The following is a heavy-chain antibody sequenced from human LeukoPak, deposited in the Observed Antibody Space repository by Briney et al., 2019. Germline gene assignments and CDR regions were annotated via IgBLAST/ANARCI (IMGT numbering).Heavy chain of an antibody. Sequence: ASVKVSCKASGYTFTGYYMHWVRQAPGQGLEWMGWINPNSGGTNYAQKFQGRVTMTRDTSISTAYMELNRLTSDDTAVYYCARAVGSGSFQTYYYYMDVWGKGTTVTISS. V-gene: IGHV1-2*02. J-gene: IGHJ6*03. CDR3: ARAVGSGSFQTYYYYMDV. CDR2: INPNSGGT. CDR1: GYTFTGYY. D-gene: IGHD3-10*01.